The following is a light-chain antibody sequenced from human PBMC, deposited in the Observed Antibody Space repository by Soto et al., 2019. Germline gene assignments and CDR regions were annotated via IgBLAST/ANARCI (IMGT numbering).Light chain of an antibody. V-gene: IGLV4-69*01. CDR3: QTWGSGTVV. Sequence: QLVQTQWPSASASLGASVKLTCTLSSGHSSYAIAWHQQQPEKGPRYLMKLNSDGSHNKGDGIPDRFSGSSSGAERYLTISSLQSEDEADYHCQTWGSGTVVFGGGTKVTVL. CDR1: SGHSSYA. CDR2: LNSDGSH. J-gene: IGLJ2*01.